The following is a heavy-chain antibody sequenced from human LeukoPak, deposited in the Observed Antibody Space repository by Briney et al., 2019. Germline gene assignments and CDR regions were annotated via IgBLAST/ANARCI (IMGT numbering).Heavy chain of an antibody. CDR2: IIPIFGTA. V-gene: IGHV1-69*13. D-gene: IGHD3-10*01. Sequence: GASVKVSCKASGGTFSSYAISWVRQAPGQGLEWMGGIIPIFGTANYAQKFQGRVTITADESTSTAYMELSSLRSEDTAVYYCAREGEYYGSGSYYDHWGQGTLVTVSS. CDR1: GGTFSSYA. J-gene: IGHJ4*02. CDR3: AREGEYYGSGSYYDH.